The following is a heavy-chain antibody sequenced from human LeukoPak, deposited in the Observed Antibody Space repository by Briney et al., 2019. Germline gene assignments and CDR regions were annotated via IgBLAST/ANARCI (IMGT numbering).Heavy chain of an antibody. D-gene: IGHD6-13*01. CDR2: IYYSGST. V-gene: IGHV4-39*07. CDR3: AREASSSWYANFDY. CDR1: GGSISSSSYY. Sequence: SETLSLTCTVSGGSISSSSYYWGWIRQPPGKGLEWIGSIYYSGSTYYNPSLKSRVTISVDTSKNQFSLKLSSVTAADTAVYYCAREASSSWYANFDYWGQGTLVTVSS. J-gene: IGHJ4*02.